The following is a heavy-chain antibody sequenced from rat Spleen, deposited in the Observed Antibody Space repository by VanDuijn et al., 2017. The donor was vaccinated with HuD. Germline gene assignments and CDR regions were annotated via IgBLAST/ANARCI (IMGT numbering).Heavy chain of an antibody. Sequence: EVQLVESGGGLVQPGRSLKLSCAASGFTFSDYNMAWVRQAPKKGREWFATISYDGSNTYYRDSVKGRFTVSRENAESTLYLLMDSLRSEDTATYYCARHYSSPYWYFDFWGPGTMVTVSS. CDR1: GFTFSDYN. V-gene: IGHV5-7*01. CDR3: ARHYSSPYWYFDF. J-gene: IGHJ1*01. CDR2: ISYDGSNT. D-gene: IGHD1-2*01.